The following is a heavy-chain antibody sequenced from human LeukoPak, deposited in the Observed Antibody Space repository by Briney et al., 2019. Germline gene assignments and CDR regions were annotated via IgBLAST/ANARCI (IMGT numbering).Heavy chain of an antibody. J-gene: IGHJ5*02. CDR3: ARARAAPGWFDP. CDR1: GGFISSYY. Sequence: SETLSLTCTVSGGFISSYYWSWIRQPPGKGLEWIGYIYYSGSTNYNPSLKSRVTISVDTSKNQFSLKLSSVTAADTAVYYCARARAAPGWFDPWGQGTLVTVSS. V-gene: IGHV4-59*01. CDR2: IYYSGST. D-gene: IGHD6-13*01.